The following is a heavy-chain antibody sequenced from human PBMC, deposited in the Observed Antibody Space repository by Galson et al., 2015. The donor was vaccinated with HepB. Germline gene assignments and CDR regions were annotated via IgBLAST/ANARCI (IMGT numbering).Heavy chain of an antibody. Sequence: SLRLSCAASGFSFIYYSMNWARQAPGKGLEWVSGICRSSRGKYYADSVKGRFTISRDNSMNSLSLQMDSLRAEDTAVYYCAKGGSSAGALLDYWGQGILVTVSS. CDR1: GFSFIYYS. V-gene: IGHV3-23*01. CDR2: ICRSSRGK. J-gene: IGHJ4*02. D-gene: IGHD6-6*01. CDR3: AKGGSSAGALLDY.